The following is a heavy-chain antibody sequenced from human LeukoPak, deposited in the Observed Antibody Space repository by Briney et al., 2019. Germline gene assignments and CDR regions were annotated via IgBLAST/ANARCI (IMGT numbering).Heavy chain of an antibody. CDR2: ISGSGGST. V-gene: IGHV3-23*01. CDR1: GFTFSSYA. J-gene: IGHJ4*02. Sequence: PGGSLRLSCAASGFTFSSYAMSWVRQAPGKGLEWVSGISGSGGSTYYADSVKGRFTISRDNSKNTLYLQMNSLRVGDTAVYYCAKGGTGYCTSTSCLYFFDYWGQGTLVTVSS. D-gene: IGHD2-2*01. CDR3: AKGGTGYCTSTSCLYFFDY.